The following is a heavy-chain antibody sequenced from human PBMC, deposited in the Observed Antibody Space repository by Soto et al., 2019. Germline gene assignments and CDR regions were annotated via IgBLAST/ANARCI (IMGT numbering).Heavy chain of an antibody. V-gene: IGHV3-30*18. CDR3: AKDEVGLWGSGSPEGYYYYMDV. CDR2: ISYDGSNK. Sequence: GGSLRLSCAASGFTFSSYGMHWVRQAPGKGLEWVAVISYDGSNKYYADSVKGRFTISRDNSKNKLYLQMNSLRAEDTAVYYCAKDEVGLWGSGSPEGYYYYMDVWGKGTTVTVSS. J-gene: IGHJ6*03. CDR1: GFTFSSYG. D-gene: IGHD3-10*01.